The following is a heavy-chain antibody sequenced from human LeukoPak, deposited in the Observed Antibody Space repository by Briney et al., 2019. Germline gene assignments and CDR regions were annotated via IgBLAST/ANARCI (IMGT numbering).Heavy chain of an antibody. CDR1: GYTFTSYG. J-gene: IGHJ4*02. CDR2: MSAYNSNT. V-gene: IGHV1-18*01. Sequence: ASGKVSYKASGYTFTSYGIRWVRQAPGQGEEWRGGMSAYNSNTNYAQKLPGRVTPTPDPSTSTAYMELSSLRSDDTAVHYCARDSQVFYYRSGSSLDYRGQGTLGTVS. D-gene: IGHD3-10*01. CDR3: ARDSQVFYYRSGSSLDY.